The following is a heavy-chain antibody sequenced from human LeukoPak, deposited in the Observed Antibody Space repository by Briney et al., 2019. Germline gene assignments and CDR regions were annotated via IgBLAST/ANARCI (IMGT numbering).Heavy chain of an antibody. D-gene: IGHD6-13*01. J-gene: IGHJ6*02. V-gene: IGHV3-49*04. CDR1: GFTFGDCA. CDR3: TSLAAAADYYYGMDV. CDR2: IRSKAYGGTT. Sequence: GGSLRLSCTASGFTFGDCAMSWVRQAPGKGLEWVGFIRSKAYGGTTEYAASVKGRFTISRDDSKSIAYLQMNSLKTEDTAVYYCTSLAAAADYYYGMDVWGQGTTVTVSS.